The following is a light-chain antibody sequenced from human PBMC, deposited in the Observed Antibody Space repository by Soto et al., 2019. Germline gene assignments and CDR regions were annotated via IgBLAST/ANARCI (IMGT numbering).Light chain of an antibody. CDR3: SSYISRTFVV. V-gene: IGLV2-14*01. CDR2: DVT. J-gene: IGLJ2*01. Sequence: QSVLTQPASVSGSPGQSITISCTGTSGDVGGYNYVSWYQRHPGKAPKLIIYDVTTRPSGVSDRFSGFKSGNTASLTISGIRAEDEGDYYCSSYISRTFVVFGGGTKLTVL. CDR1: SGDVGGYNY.